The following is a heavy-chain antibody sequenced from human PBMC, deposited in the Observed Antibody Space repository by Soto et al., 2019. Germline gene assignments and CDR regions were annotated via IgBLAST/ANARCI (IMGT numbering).Heavy chain of an antibody. CDR1: GFTVSSNY. D-gene: IGHD6-19*01. V-gene: IGHV3-66*01. CDR3: ARDQSSGWYDAFDI. J-gene: IGHJ3*02. CDR2: IYSGGST. Sequence: GGSLRLSCAASGFTVSSNYMSWVRQAPGKGLEWVSVIYSGGSTYYADSVKGRFTISRDNSKNTLYLQMNSLRAEDTAVYYCARDQSSGWYDAFDIWGQGTMVTVSS.